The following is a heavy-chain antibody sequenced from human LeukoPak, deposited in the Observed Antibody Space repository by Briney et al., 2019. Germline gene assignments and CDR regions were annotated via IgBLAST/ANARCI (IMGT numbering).Heavy chain of an antibody. D-gene: IGHD2-21*01. CDR2: IYSGGST. CDR3: ARESYSEVDY. CDR1: GFAVSSNY. Sequence: GGSLRLSCAASGFAVSSNYMSWVRQAPGKGLEWVSVIYSGGSTYYADSVKGRFTISRDNSKNTLYLQMNSLRAEDTAVYYCARESYSEVDYWGQGTLVTVSS. J-gene: IGHJ4*02. V-gene: IGHV3-53*01.